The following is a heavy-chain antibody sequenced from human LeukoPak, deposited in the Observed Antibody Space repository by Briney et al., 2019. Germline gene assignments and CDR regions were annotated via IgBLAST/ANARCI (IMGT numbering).Heavy chain of an antibody. CDR2: LDNNGDNS. CDR1: GYTFTTYG. Sequence: GGTLRLSCVGSGYTFTTYGMSWVRQAPGKGLEWVSGLDNNGDNSYYADSVKGRFTISRDNSKNTLYLQMNSLRVEDTAVYYCAKIAETSGTYGQGFDYWGQGTLVTVSS. V-gene: IGHV3-23*01. D-gene: IGHD1-26*01. CDR3: AKIAETSGTYGQGFDY. J-gene: IGHJ4*02.